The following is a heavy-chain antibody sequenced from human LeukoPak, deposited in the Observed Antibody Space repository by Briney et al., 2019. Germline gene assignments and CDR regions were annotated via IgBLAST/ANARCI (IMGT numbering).Heavy chain of an antibody. CDR2: IYYSGST. D-gene: IGHD3-10*01. Sequence: SSETLSLACTVSGVSISSYYWSWIRQPPRKGLEWIGYIYYSGSTNYNPSLKSRVTISVDTSKNQFSLKLSSVTAADTAVYYCARGRDYYGSGSYSYWGQGTLVTVSS. J-gene: IGHJ4*02. V-gene: IGHV4-59*01. CDR1: GVSISSYY. CDR3: ARGRDYYGSGSYSY.